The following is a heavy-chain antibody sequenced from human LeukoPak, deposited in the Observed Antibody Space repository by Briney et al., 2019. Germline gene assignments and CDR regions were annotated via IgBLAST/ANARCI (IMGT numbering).Heavy chain of an antibody. J-gene: IGHJ4*02. Sequence: SETLSLTCTVSGGSISSYYWSWIRQPPGKGLEWIGYIYYSGSTNYNPSLKSRVTISVDTSKNQFSLKLRSVPPADTAVYYCARRGSGSPFDYWGQGTLVTVSS. CDR2: IYYSGST. CDR3: ARRGSGSPFDY. CDR1: GGSISSYY. V-gene: IGHV4-59*08. D-gene: IGHD3-10*01.